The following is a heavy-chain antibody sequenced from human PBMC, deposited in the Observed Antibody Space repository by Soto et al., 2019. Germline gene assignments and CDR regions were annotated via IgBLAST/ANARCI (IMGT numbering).Heavy chain of an antibody. V-gene: IGHV4-61*01. J-gene: IGHJ4*02. D-gene: IGHD3-16*01. CDR2: IYYIGTT. CDR1: DGSVNTGNYY. CDR3: AREEKQLSRYGGDFDY. Sequence: QVQLQESGPGLVKPSETLSLTCSVSDGSVNTGNYYWSWIRQPPGKELEWIGYIYYIGTTNYNPSLKSRVTISVDTSKIQFSLKVTSVTAADTAVYFCAREEKQLSRYGGDFDYWGQGILVTVSS.